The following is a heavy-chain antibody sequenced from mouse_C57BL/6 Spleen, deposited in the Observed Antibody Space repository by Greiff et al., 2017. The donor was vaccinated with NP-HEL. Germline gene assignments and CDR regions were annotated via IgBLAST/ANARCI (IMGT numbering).Heavy chain of an antibody. V-gene: IGHV5-4*01. CDR2: ISDGGSYT. J-gene: IGHJ2*01. D-gene: IGHD1-1*01. Sequence: EVQLVESGGGLVKPGGSLKLSCAASGFTFSSYAMSWVRQTPEKRLEWVATISDGGSYTYYPDNVKGRFTISRDNAKNNLYLQMSHLKSEDTAMYYCAREVGYYFDYWGQGTTLTVSS. CDR3: AREVGYYFDY. CDR1: GFTFSSYA.